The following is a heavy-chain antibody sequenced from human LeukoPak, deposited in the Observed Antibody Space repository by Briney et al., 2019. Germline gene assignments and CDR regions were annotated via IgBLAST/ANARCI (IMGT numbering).Heavy chain of an antibody. D-gene: IGHD4-11*01. J-gene: IGHJ4*02. CDR2: IHPSGST. V-gene: IGHV4-34*01. CDR3: ARGYDYSKTGY. CDR1: GGSLSGQY. Sequence: SETLSLTCAVHGGSLSGQYWSRIRQPPGKGLEWIGEIHPSGSTNYNPSLESRVIISLDTSKNQFSLRLSSVTAADTALYYCARGYDYSKTGYWGQGTLVTVSS.